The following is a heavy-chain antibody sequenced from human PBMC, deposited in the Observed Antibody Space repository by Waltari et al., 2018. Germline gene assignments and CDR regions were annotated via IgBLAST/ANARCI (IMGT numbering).Heavy chain of an antibody. CDR2: IYHSGNT. CDR1: GYSIHSCYS. J-gene: IGHJ4*02. CDR3: ARGGGHRYDTYYFDY. Sequence: HVQLPESGPGLVKPSETLSLNCAVSGYSIHSCYSWSWLRQAPGKGLEWIGSIYHSGNTVYKFSLKNRVTISVDTSTNQFSLRLTSVTAADTAFFYGARGGGHRYDTYYFDYWGQGMLVTVSS. D-gene: IGHD3-22*01. V-gene: IGHV4-38-2*01.